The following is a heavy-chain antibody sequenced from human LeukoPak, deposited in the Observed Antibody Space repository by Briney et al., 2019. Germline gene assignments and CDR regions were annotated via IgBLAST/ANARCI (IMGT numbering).Heavy chain of an antibody. V-gene: IGHV4-39*01. D-gene: IGHD3/OR15-3a*01. J-gene: IGHJ5*02. CDR3: ARLKDWYDNGSDKWFDP. CDR2: ISSDGNT. CDR1: GDSVSSSSYY. Sequence: SETLSLTCTVSGDSVSSSSYYWDWIRQPPGKGLEWIVSISSDGNTHYNTSLKSRVTTSVDTSKNQFSPKLTSVTAADTAVYFCARLKDWYDNGSDKWFDPWGQGTLVTVSS.